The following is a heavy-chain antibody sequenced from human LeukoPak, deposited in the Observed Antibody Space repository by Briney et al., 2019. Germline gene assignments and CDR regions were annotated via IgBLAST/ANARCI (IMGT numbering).Heavy chain of an antibody. CDR2: IKSKTDGGTT. D-gene: IGHD4-17*01. CDR1: GFTFSDAW. CDR3: ATEYYGAYNY. Sequence: PGGSLRLSCVASGFTFSDAWMSWVRQAPGKGLEWVGRIKSKTDGGTTDYAAPVKDRFTISRDDSKDTLYLQMNSLKTEDIAVYYCATEYYGAYNYWGQGTLVTVSS. J-gene: IGHJ4*02. V-gene: IGHV3-15*01.